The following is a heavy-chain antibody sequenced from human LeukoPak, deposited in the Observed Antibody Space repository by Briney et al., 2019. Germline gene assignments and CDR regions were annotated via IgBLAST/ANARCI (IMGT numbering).Heavy chain of an antibody. D-gene: IGHD3-22*01. Sequence: PGGSLRLSCAASGFTFSSYGMHWVRQAPGKGLEWVAFIRYDGSNKYYADSVKGRFTISRDNSKNTLYLQMSSLRAEDTAVYYCAKDPNYYDSSGYCDYWGQGTLVTVPS. CDR2: IRYDGSNK. J-gene: IGHJ4*02. CDR1: GFTFSSYG. V-gene: IGHV3-30*02. CDR3: AKDPNYYDSSGYCDY.